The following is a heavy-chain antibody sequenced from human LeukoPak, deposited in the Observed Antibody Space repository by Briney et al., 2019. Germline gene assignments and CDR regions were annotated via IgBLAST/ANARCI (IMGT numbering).Heavy chain of an antibody. Sequence: GGSLRLSGAASGFTCSSYSMNWVRQAPGKGLEWVSSISSSSSYIYYADSVKGRFTISRDNAKNSLYLQMNSLRAEDTAVYYCATSRDSYGHFDYWGQGTLVTVSS. CDR2: ISSSSSYI. D-gene: IGHD5-18*01. CDR1: GFTCSSYS. CDR3: ATSRDSYGHFDY. J-gene: IGHJ4*02. V-gene: IGHV3-21*01.